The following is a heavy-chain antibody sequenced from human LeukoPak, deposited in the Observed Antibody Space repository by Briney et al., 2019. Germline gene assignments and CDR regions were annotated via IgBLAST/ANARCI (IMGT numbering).Heavy chain of an antibody. CDR3: ARVQVAATQLYYYYGMDV. V-gene: IGHV3-21*01. D-gene: IGHD2-15*01. CDR1: GLTSSSTFGSYS. Sequence: PGGSLSLSCAASGLTSSSTFGSYSMNWVRQAPGKGLEWVSSISSSSIYIYYADSVKGRFTISRDNAKNSLYLQMNSLRAEDTAVYYCARVQVAATQLYYYYGMDVWGQGTTVTVSS. CDR2: ISSSSIYI. J-gene: IGHJ6*02.